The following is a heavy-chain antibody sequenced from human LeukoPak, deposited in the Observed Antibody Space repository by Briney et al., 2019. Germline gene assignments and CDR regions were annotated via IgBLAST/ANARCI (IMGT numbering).Heavy chain of an antibody. D-gene: IGHD3-10*01. J-gene: IGHJ6*02. Sequence: ASVKVSCKVSGYTLTELSMHWVRQAPGKGLEWMGGFDPEDGETSYAQKLQGRVTMTTDTSTSTAYMELRSLRSDDTAVYYCARGWSNVLLDLWGYYYYGMDVWGQGTTVTVSS. CDR1: GYTLTELS. CDR3: ARGWSNVLLDLWGYYYYGMDV. CDR2: FDPEDGET. V-gene: IGHV1-24*01.